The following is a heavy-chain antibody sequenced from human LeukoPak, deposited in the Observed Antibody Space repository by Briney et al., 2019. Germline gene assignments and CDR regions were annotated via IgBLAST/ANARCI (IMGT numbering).Heavy chain of an antibody. CDR2: ISSSSSYI. Sequence: GGSLRLPCAASGFTFSSYSMNWVRQAPGKGLEWVSSISSSSSYIYYADSVKGRFTISRDNAKNSLYLQMNSLRAEDTAVYYCARSSGYCSGGSCPYNWFDPWGQGTLVTVSS. V-gene: IGHV3-21*01. CDR3: ARSSGYCSGGSCPYNWFDP. CDR1: GFTFSSYS. J-gene: IGHJ5*02. D-gene: IGHD2-15*01.